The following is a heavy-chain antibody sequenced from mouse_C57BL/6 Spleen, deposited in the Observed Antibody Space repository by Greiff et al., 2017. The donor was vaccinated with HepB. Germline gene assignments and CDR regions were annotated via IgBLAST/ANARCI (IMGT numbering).Heavy chain of an antibody. J-gene: IGHJ2*01. CDR3: ARDYGSSYEGYYFDY. D-gene: IGHD1-1*01. CDR1: GFTFSDYG. Sequence: EVQGVESGGGLVKPGGSLKLSCAASGFTFSDYGMHWVRQAPEKGLEWVAYISSGSSTIYYADTVKGRFTISRDNAKNTLFLQMTSLRSEDTAMYYCARDYGSSYEGYYFDYWGQGTTLTVSS. CDR2: ISSGSSTI. V-gene: IGHV5-17*01.